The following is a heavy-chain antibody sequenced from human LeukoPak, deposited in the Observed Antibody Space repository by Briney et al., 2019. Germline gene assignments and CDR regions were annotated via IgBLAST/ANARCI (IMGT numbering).Heavy chain of an antibody. D-gene: IGHD5-24*01. V-gene: IGHV3-7*01. CDR2: INQGGSEK. Sequence: GGSLRLSCAVSGLTFRSYWMSWVRQAPGRGLEWVANINQGGSEKYFVDSVRDRFTISRDNAKNLLHLQMDTLRADDTAVYYCARERDGRFFDYWGQGTLVTVSS. J-gene: IGHJ4*02. CDR1: GLTFRSYW. CDR3: ARERDGRFFDY.